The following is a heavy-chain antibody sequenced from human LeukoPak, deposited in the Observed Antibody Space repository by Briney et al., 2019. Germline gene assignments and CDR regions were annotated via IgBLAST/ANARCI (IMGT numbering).Heavy chain of an antibody. Sequence: PSETLSLTCTVSGGSISSYYWSWIRQPPGKGLEWIGYIYYSGSTNYNPSLKSRVIISVDTSKNQFSLKLSSVTAADTAVYYCARHSLKQWPPYFDYWGQGTLVIVSS. CDR1: GGSISSYY. CDR2: IYYSGST. CDR3: ARHSLKQWPPYFDY. J-gene: IGHJ4*02. V-gene: IGHV4-59*08. D-gene: IGHD6-19*01.